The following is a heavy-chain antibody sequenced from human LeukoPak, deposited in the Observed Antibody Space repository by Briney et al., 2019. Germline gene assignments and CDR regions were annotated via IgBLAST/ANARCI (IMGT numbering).Heavy chain of an antibody. J-gene: IGHJ3*02. CDR3: ARVTFGGVIVKWDAFDI. D-gene: IGHD3-16*02. Sequence: PSETLSLTCTVSGGSISNYYWNWTRQPAGKGLEWIGRIYTSGSTSYNPSLKSRVTMSVDTSKDQFSLKLSSVTAADTAVYYCARVTFGGVIVKWDAFDIWGQGTMVTVSS. V-gene: IGHV4-4*07. CDR1: GGSISNYY. CDR2: IYTSGST.